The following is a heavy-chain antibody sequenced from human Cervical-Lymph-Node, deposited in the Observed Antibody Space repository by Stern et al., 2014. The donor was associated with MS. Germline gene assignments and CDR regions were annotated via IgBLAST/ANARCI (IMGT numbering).Heavy chain of an antibody. J-gene: IGHJ4*02. Sequence: EVQLVESGGGLVQPGGSLRLSCEASGFTFSSYWMSWVRQAPGTGLEWVANIRQDGSERYYVDSVKGRFTISRDNANNSLSLQMNGLRVEDTAIYYCVREYGSYWYWGQGTLVTVAS. V-gene: IGHV3-7*03. CDR1: GFTFSSYW. CDR3: VREYGSYWY. D-gene: IGHD3-10*01. CDR2: IRQDGSER.